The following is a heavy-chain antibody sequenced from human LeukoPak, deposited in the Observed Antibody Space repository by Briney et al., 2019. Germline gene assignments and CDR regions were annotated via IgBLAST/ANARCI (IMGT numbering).Heavy chain of an antibody. J-gene: IGHJ3*02. V-gene: IGHV3-11*04. Sequence: PGGSLRLSCAASGFTFSDYYMGWMRQAPGKGLEWVSYISNSGDTMYYVDSVKGRFTISRDNAKNLLFLQMSSLRAEDTTIYYCARARGSYAFDIWGQGTMVTVSS. CDR3: ARARGSYAFDI. CDR1: GFTFSDYY. D-gene: IGHD1-26*01. CDR2: ISNSGDTM.